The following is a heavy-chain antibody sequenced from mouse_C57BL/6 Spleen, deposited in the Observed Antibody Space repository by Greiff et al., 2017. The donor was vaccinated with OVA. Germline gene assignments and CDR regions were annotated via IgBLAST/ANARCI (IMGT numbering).Heavy chain of an antibody. Sequence: EVQLQQSGTVLARPGASVKMSCKTSGYTFTSYWMHWVKQRPGQGLEWIGAIYPGNSDTSYNQKFKGKAKLTAVTSASTAYMELSSLTNEDSAVYYCTRERGYYSNYEGAMDYWGQGTSVTVSS. J-gene: IGHJ4*01. V-gene: IGHV1-5*01. CDR1: GYTFTSYW. CDR2: IYPGNSDT. D-gene: IGHD2-5*01. CDR3: TRERGYYSNYEGAMDY.